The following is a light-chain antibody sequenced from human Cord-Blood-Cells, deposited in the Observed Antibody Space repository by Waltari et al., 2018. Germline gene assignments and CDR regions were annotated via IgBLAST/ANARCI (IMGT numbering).Light chain of an antibody. CDR1: QSVLYSSNNKIY. V-gene: IGKV4-1*01. CDR2: WAS. CDR3: QQYYSTPYT. Sequence: DIVMTQSPDSLAVSLGERATINCKSRQSVLYSSNNKIYLVWYQQKPGQPPKLLIYWASTRESGVPDRFSGSGSGTDFTLTISSLQAEDVAVYYCQQYYSTPYTFGQGTKLEIK. J-gene: IGKJ2*01.